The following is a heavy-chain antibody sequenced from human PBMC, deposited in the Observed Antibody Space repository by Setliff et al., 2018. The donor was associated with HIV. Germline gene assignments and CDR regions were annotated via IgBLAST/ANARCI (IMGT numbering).Heavy chain of an antibody. V-gene: IGHV3-23*01. CDR1: GFTFTRDA. D-gene: IGHD3-16*01. Sequence: GESLKISCAASGFTFTRDAMTWVRQAPGKGLEWVSSIGGGGGPTYYADSVKGRFTISRDNSKNTLYLQMNSLRAEDTAVYYCAARLNFDYWGQGTLVTVSS. CDR3: AARLNFDY. CDR2: IGGGGGPT. J-gene: IGHJ4*02.